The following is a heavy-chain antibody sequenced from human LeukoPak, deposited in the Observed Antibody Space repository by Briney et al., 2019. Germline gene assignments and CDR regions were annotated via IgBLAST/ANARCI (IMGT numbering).Heavy chain of an antibody. D-gene: IGHD1-26*01. Sequence: SETLSLTCTVSGGSISSSSYYWGWIRQPPGKGLEWIGSIYYSGSTYYNPSLKSRVTISVDTSKNQFSLKLSSVTAADTAVYYCAGGIMGATKIDYWGQGTLVTVSS. J-gene: IGHJ4*02. CDR2: IYYSGST. CDR3: AGGIMGATKIDY. V-gene: IGHV4-39*07. CDR1: GGSISSSSYY.